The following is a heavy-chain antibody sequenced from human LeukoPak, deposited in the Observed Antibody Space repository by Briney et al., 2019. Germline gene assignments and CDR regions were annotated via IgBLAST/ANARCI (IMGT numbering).Heavy chain of an antibody. Sequence: GASVKVSCKASGYTFTSYGITWVRQAPGLGLEWMGWISAHTGDTDYAQKLQDRVTMTTDSSTSTAYMELRSLRSDDTAVYYCVRVRRPPGASAHFDYWGQGALVTVSS. D-gene: IGHD2-2*01. CDR3: VRVRRPPGASAHFDY. CDR2: ISAHTGDT. V-gene: IGHV1-18*01. J-gene: IGHJ4*02. CDR1: GYTFTSYG.